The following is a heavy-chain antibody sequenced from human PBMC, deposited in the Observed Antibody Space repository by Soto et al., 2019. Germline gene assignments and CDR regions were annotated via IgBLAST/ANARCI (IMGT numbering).Heavy chain of an antibody. Sequence: PSETLSLTCTVSGGSISSGSYYWGWIRQPPGKGLEWIGSIYHSGSTYYNLSLKSRVTISVATSKNQFSLKLSSVTAADTAVYYCARVIGGYDYYYYYGMDVWG. J-gene: IGHJ6*02. CDR3: ARVIGGYDYYYYYGMDV. V-gene: IGHV4-39*07. CDR2: IYHSGST. D-gene: IGHD5-12*01. CDR1: GGSISSGSYY.